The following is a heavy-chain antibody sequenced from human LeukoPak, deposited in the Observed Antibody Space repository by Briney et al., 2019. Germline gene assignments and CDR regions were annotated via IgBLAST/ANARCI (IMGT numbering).Heavy chain of an antibody. V-gene: IGHV3-23*01. CDR2: ISGSGGST. CDR1: GFTFSSYA. CDR3: ARADSSGYFVAV. J-gene: IGHJ4*02. D-gene: IGHD3-22*01. Sequence: GGSLRLSCAASGFTFSSYAMSWVRQAPGKGLEWVSAISGSGGSTYYADSVKGRFTISRDNSKNTLYLQMNSLRAEDTAVYYCARADSSGYFVAVWGQGTLVTVSS.